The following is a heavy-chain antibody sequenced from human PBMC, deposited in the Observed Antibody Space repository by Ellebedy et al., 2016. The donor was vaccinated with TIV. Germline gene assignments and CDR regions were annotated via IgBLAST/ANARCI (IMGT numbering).Heavy chain of an antibody. V-gene: IGHV3-23*01. CDR1: GFTLNSYA. D-gene: IGHD1-26*01. CDR3: ARDPVGVGPAFDI. CDR2: ISGSAGKK. J-gene: IGHJ3*02. Sequence: GESLKISCAGSGFTLNSYAMSWVRQAPGKGLEWVSSISGSAGKKYYADSVKGRFTISRDNSKDTLYLQVNSLRADDTAVYYCARDPVGVGPAFDIWGQGTMVTVSS.